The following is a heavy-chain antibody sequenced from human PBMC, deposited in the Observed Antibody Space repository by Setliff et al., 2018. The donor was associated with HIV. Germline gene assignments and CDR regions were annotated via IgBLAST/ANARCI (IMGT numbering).Heavy chain of an antibody. CDR3: ARGRKKTLAVSGTRYFDF. CDR1: GGSFSGFY. J-gene: IGHJ4*02. CDR2: VTHSGTT. V-gene: IGHV4-34*01. D-gene: IGHD6-19*01. Sequence: SETLSLTCAVYGGSFSGFYWTFIRQSPGKGLEWIGEVTHSGTTTYDPSLKRRITISVDTSKNQFSMKLTSVTAADMGVYYCARGRKKTLAVSGTRYFDFWGQGTLVTVSS.